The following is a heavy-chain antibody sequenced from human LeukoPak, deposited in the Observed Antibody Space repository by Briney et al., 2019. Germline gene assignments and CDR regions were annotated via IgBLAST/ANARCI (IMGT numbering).Heavy chain of an antibody. Sequence: SETLSPTCTVSSGSISSYYWSWIRQPPGKGLEWIGYIYYSGSTNYNPSLKSRVTISVDTSKNQFSLKLSSVTAADTAVYYCARQSGYSYGNFDYWGQGTLVTVSS. D-gene: IGHD5-18*01. CDR1: SGSISSYY. CDR2: IYYSGST. CDR3: ARQSGYSYGNFDY. V-gene: IGHV4-59*08. J-gene: IGHJ4*02.